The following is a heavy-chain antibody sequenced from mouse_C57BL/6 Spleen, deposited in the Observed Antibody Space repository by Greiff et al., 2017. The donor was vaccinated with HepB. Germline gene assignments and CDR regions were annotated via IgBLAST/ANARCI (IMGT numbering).Heavy chain of an antibody. CDR2: IHPNSGST. V-gene: IGHV1-64*01. Sequence: QVQLKQPGAELVKPGASVKLSCKASGYTFTSYWMHWVKQRPGQGLEWIGMIHPNSGSTNYNEKFKSKATLTVDKSSSTAYMQLSSLTSEDSAVYYCARSTTTVVAEDYAMDYWGQGTPVTVSS. CDR3: ARSTTTVVAEDYAMDY. J-gene: IGHJ4*01. CDR1: GYTFTSYW. D-gene: IGHD1-1*01.